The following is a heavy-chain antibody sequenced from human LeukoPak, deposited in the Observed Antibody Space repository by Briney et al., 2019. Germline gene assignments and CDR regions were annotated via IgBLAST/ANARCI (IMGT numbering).Heavy chain of an antibody. Sequence: SETLSLTCTVSGGSISSYYWSWIRQPPGKGLECIGYIYYSGSTNYNPSLKSRVTISVDTSKNQFSLKLTSVTAADTAVYYCASAYYDSSAPVYWGQGTLVTVSS. V-gene: IGHV4-59*13. J-gene: IGHJ4*02. CDR1: GGSISSYY. CDR3: ASAYYDSSAPVY. D-gene: IGHD3-22*01. CDR2: IYYSGST.